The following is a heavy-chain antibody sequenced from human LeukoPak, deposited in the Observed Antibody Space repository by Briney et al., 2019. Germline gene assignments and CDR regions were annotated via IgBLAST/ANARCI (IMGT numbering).Heavy chain of an antibody. CDR1: GFTFSDYY. CDR3: AGGYSGSKGYFDY. Sequence: GGSLGLSCAASGFTFSDYYMSWIRQAPGKGLGWVSYIISSGSTIYSADSVKGRFTISRDNAKNSLYLQMNSLRAEDTAVYYCAGGYSGSKGYFDYWGQGTLVTVSS. CDR2: IISSGSTI. J-gene: IGHJ4*02. V-gene: IGHV3-11*01. D-gene: IGHD5-12*01.